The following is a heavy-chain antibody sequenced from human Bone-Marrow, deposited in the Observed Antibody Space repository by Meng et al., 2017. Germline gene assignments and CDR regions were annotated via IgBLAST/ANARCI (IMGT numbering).Heavy chain of an antibody. J-gene: IGHJ4*02. CDR2: IKSKTDGETP. Sequence: EVQLVGSGGVVVRPGVSLRLSCAASGFTFSNAWMSWVRQAPVRGLEWVARIKSKTDGETPDYAAPVKGRFTISRDDSKNTLYLQMHSLKTEDTAVYYCNWNDFGDYWGQGALVTVSS. CDR1: GFTFSNAW. CDR3: NWNDFGDY. V-gene: IGHV3-15*01. D-gene: IGHD1-1*01.